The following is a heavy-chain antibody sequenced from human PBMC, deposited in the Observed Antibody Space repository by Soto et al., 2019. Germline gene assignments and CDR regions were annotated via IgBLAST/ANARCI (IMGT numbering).Heavy chain of an antibody. D-gene: IGHD2-8*01. J-gene: IGHJ3*02. CDR1: GFTFSSYG. Sequence: QVQLEESGGGVVQPGTSLRLSCVASGFTFSSYGMHWVRQAPGKGLEWVAVIPNTENKKYYADSVKGRFTISRDNSQNTLFLQMDRLMSEDTAVYYCARTAGVRVRGALDIWGQGTMVTVS. V-gene: IGHV3-30-3*01. CDR3: ARTAGVRVRGALDI. CDR2: IPNTENKK.